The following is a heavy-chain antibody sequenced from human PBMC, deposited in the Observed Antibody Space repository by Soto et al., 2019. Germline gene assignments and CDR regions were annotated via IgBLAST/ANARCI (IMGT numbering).Heavy chain of an antibody. CDR3: ANLAIFGAGGGMDD. Sequence: QVQLVESGGGVVQPGRSLRLSCAASGFTFSSYGMHWVRQAPGKGLEWVAVISYDGSNKYYADSVKGRFTISRDNSKNTLYLLMNSLRAEDTAVYYCANLAIFGAGGGMDDWGQGTTVTVSS. J-gene: IGHJ6*02. CDR1: GFTFSSYG. V-gene: IGHV3-30*18. D-gene: IGHD3-3*02. CDR2: ISYDGSNK.